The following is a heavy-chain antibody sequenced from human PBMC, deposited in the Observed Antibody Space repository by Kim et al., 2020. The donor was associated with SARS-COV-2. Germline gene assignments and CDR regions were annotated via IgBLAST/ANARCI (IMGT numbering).Heavy chain of an antibody. V-gene: IGHV3-23*01. J-gene: IGHJ4*02. D-gene: IGHD3-16*01. CDR2: RT. Sequence: RTYYAGSVKGRFTISRDNAKNTMYLTMNSLRAEDTAVYHCAKKYDCYKIVWGQGTLVTVSS. CDR3: AKKYDCYKIV.